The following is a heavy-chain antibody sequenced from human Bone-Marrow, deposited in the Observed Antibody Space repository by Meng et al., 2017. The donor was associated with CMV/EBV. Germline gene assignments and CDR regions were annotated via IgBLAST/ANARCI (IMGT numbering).Heavy chain of an antibody. CDR3: AREYRSPDSHVKFDY. CDR1: GFTFSSYS. Sequence: GESLKISCAASGFTFSSYSMNWVRQAPGKGLEWVSSISSSSSYIYYADSVKGRFTISRDNSKNTLYLQMNSLRAEDTAVYHCAREYRSPDSHVKFDYWGQGTLVTVSS. V-gene: IGHV3-21*01. CDR2: ISSSSSYI. D-gene: IGHD6-13*01. J-gene: IGHJ4*02.